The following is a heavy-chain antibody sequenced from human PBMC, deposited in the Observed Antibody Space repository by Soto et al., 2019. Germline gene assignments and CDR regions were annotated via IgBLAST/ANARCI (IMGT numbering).Heavy chain of an antibody. D-gene: IGHD3-3*01. V-gene: IGHV1-8*01. J-gene: IGHJ4*02. CDR1: GYTFTSYD. CDR2: MNPNSGNT. Sequence: APVKVSCKASGYTFTSYDINWVRQATGQGLEWMGWMNPNSGNTGYAQKFQGRVTMTRNTSISTAYMELSSLRSEDTAVYYCARGTNVLRFLEWLFFAYWGQGTLVTVSP. CDR3: ARGTNVLRFLEWLFFAY.